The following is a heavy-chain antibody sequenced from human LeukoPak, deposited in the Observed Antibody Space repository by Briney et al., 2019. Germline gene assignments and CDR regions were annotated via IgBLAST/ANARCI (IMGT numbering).Heavy chain of an antibody. D-gene: IGHD3-22*01. V-gene: IGHV3-11*01. Sequence: GGSLGLSCAASGFTFSDYYMSWIRQAPGKGLERISYIAGSGASIQYSDSVKGRFTVSRDNAQNSLYLQMNSLRADDTAVYYCTRNMGSGYYDYWGQGTLVTVSS. J-gene: IGHJ4*02. CDR2: IAGSGASI. CDR1: GFTFSDYY. CDR3: TRNMGSGYYDY.